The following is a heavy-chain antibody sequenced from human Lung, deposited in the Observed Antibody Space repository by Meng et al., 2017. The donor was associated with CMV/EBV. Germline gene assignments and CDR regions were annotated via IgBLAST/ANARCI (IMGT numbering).Heavy chain of an antibody. Sequence: GGSXRLXCAASGFNFFEYAMLWVRQAPGKGLEWVSGISWDSNIISYAASVKGRFTISRDNAKNALYLQMNSLRLEDTALYYRVQGYDFWGAWFDPLGQGTLVTVSS. CDR2: ISWDSNII. D-gene: IGHD3-3*01. V-gene: IGHV3-9*01. CDR3: VQGYDFWGAWFDP. CDR1: GFNFFEYA. J-gene: IGHJ5*02.